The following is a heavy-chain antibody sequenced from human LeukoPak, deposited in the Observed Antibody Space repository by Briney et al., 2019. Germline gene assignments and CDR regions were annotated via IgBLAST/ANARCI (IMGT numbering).Heavy chain of an antibody. J-gene: IGHJ4*02. V-gene: IGHV4-39*02. CDR2: IYYSGNT. CDR3: AREGWLRAIFDY. D-gene: IGHD5-12*01. CDR1: GVSISSSNSY. Sequence: PSETLSLTCTVSGVSISSSNSYWGWIRQPPGKGLEWIGSIYYSGNTYYNASLKSQVSISIDTSKNQFSLRLTSVTAADTAVYYCAREGWLRAIFDYWGQGTLVTVSS.